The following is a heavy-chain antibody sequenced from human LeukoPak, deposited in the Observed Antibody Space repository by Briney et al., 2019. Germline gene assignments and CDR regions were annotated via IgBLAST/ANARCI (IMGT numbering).Heavy chain of an antibody. CDR3: ARDAAISQDPAFDI. Sequence: GGSLRVSCAASGFSFNSYSMNWVRQAPGKGLEWVSYISSSSTTIYYADSVKGRFTISRDNAKNSLYLQMNSLRAEDTAVYYCARDAAISQDPAFDIWGQGTMVTVSS. CDR2: ISSSSTTI. CDR1: GFSFNSYS. J-gene: IGHJ3*02. V-gene: IGHV3-48*04. D-gene: IGHD3-9*01.